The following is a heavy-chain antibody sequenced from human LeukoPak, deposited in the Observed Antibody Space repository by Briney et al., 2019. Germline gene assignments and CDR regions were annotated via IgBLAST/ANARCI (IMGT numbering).Heavy chain of an antibody. D-gene: IGHD4-17*01. CDR2: ISYDGSNK. V-gene: IGHV3-30*03. Sequence: GGSLRLSCAASGFTFSSYGMRWVRQAPGKGLEWVAVISYDGSNKYYADSVKGRFTISRDNSKNTLYLQMNSLRAEDTAVYYCAALYGDYGAFDIWGQGTMVTVSS. J-gene: IGHJ3*02. CDR1: GFTFSSYG. CDR3: AALYGDYGAFDI.